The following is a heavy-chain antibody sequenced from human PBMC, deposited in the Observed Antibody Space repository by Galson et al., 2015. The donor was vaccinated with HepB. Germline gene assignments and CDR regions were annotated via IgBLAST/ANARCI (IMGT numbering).Heavy chain of an antibody. CDR1: GFTVISNY. V-gene: IGHV3-66*01. Sequence: SLRLSCAASGFTVISNYVTWVRQAPGKGLEWVSVIYFGGTTYYADSVKGRFTISRDHSKNTMYLQMNNLRAEDTAVYYCARGGWFGNAFDVWGQGTLVTVSS. D-gene: IGHD3-10*01. CDR2: IYFGGTT. J-gene: IGHJ3*01. CDR3: ARGGWFGNAFDV.